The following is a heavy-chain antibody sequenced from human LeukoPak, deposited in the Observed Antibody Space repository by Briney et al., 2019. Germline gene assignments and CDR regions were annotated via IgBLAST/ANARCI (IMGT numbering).Heavy chain of an antibody. J-gene: IGHJ4*02. Sequence: GGSLRLSCAASGFTFSSYWMTWVRQAPGKGLEWVANIKQDASERYYVDSVKGRFTVSRDNAKNSLYLQMNSLRAEDTAVYYCATPTAGTWHFDYWGQGTLVTVSS. CDR1: GFTFSSYW. V-gene: IGHV3-7*01. CDR3: ATPTAGTWHFDY. CDR2: IKQDASER. D-gene: IGHD1-1*01.